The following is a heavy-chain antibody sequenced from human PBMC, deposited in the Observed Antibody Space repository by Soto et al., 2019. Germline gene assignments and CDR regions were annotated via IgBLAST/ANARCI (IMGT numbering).Heavy chain of an antibody. Sequence: GESLKISCKGSGYSFTSYWISWVRQMPGKGLEWMGRIDPSDSYTNYSPSFQGHVAISADKSISTAYLQWSSLKASDTAMYYCASLRGSSSSANYYYYGMDVWGQGTTVTVSS. J-gene: IGHJ6*02. CDR3: ASLRGSSSSANYYYYGMDV. D-gene: IGHD6-6*01. V-gene: IGHV5-10-1*01. CDR2: IDPSDSYT. CDR1: GYSFTSYW.